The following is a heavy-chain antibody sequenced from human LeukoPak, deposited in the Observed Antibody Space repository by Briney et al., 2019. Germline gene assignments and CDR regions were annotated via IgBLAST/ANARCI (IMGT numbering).Heavy chain of an antibody. V-gene: IGHV3-30*02. CDR1: GFTFSSYG. J-gene: IGHJ4*02. Sequence: GGSLRLSCAASGFTFSSYGMHWVRQLADKGLEWVAFIRSDGSNKYYADSVKGRFTISRDNAKNSLDLQMTSLRAEDTAVYYCARALHDSSGYYFDYWGQGTLVTVSS. CDR2: IRSDGSNK. CDR3: ARALHDSSGYYFDY. D-gene: IGHD3-22*01.